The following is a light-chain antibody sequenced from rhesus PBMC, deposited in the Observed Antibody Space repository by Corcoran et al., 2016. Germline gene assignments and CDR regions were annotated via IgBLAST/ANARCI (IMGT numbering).Light chain of an antibody. CDR2: GVS. V-gene: IGLV2S7*01. J-gene: IGLJ1*01. CDR3: CLYTTSNTFI. Sequence: QSAPTQPPSVSGSPGQSVTISCTGTSSDIGGYDYVSWYQQYPGKAPKLMIYGVSNRPSGVSDRLSGSRSGNTASLAISGLQAEDEADYYCCLYTTSNTFIFGAGTRLTVL. CDR1: SSDIGGYDY.